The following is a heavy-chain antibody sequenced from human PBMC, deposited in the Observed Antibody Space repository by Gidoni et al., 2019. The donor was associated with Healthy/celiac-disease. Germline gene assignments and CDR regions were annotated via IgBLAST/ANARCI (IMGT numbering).Heavy chain of an antibody. J-gene: IGHJ3*02. CDR3: ARGGIVVVVAAHEVAAFDI. D-gene: IGHD2-15*01. Sequence: EVQLVESGGGLVQPGGSLRLSCAASGFTFSSYAMHWVRQAPGKGLEYVSAISSNGGSTYYANSVKGRFTISRDNSKNTLYLQMGSLRAEDMAVYYCARGGIVVVVAAHEVAAFDIWGQGTMVTVSS. CDR2: ISSNGGST. CDR1: GFTFSSYA. V-gene: IGHV3-64*01.